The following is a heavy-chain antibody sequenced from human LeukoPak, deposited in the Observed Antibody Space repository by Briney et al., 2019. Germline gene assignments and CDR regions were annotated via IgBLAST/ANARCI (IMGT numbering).Heavy chain of an antibody. CDR3: AKDSEGGTYFFDYMDV. D-gene: IGHD3-3*01. CDR2: ISWNSRVT. J-gene: IGHJ6*03. Sequence: PGRSLRLSCAASGFTFDDYAMHWVRQAPGKGLQWVASISWNSRVTGYAASVKGRFTISRDNARNSLYLQMNSLRPDDTAFYYCAKDSEGGTYFFDYMDVWGKGTTVTVSS. V-gene: IGHV3-9*01. CDR1: GFTFDDYA.